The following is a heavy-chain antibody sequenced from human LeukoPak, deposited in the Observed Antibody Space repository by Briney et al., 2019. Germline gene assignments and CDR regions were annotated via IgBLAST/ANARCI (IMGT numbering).Heavy chain of an antibody. CDR1: GGSISSSSSY. V-gene: IGHV4-39*01. D-gene: IGHD3-22*01. Sequence: PPETLSLTCTVSGGSISSSSSYWGWIRQPPGKGLEWIGGIYYTGSTYYNPSLKSRVSISVDTSKNQFSLKLSSVAAADTAVYYCARTSYHYDRSGYFDYWGQGTLVTVSS. CDR3: ARTSYHYDRSGYFDY. J-gene: IGHJ4*02. CDR2: IYYTGST.